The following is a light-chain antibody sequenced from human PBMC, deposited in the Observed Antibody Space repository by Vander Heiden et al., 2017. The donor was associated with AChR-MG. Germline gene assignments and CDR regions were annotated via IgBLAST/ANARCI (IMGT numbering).Light chain of an antibody. CDR2: EGS. CDR3: MQGIQTPRT. CDR1: QSLLHSNGKTY. J-gene: IGKJ1*01. V-gene: IGKV2D-29*02. Sequence: VITPPPPSLSVTPGQPASISCKSSQSLLHSNGKTYLDWYLQKPGQSPQLLIYEGSNRFSGVPDRFSGSGSGTDFTLKISRVEAEDVGVYYCMQGIQTPRTFGEGTKVEIK.